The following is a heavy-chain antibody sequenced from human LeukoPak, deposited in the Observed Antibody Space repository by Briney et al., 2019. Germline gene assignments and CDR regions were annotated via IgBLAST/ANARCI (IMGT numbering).Heavy chain of an antibody. Sequence: GASVKVSCKASGYTFTGYYMHWVRQAPGQGLEWMGWINPNSGGTNYAQKFQGRVTMTRDTSISTAYMELSRLRSDDTALYYCARASGRYSDSFDIWGQGTMVTVSP. D-gene: IGHD1-26*01. CDR1: GYTFTGYY. V-gene: IGHV1-2*02. CDR2: INPNSGGT. J-gene: IGHJ3*02. CDR3: ARASGRYSDSFDI.